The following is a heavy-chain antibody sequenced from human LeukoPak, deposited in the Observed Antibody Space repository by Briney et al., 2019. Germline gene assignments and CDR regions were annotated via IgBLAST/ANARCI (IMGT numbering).Heavy chain of an antibody. CDR3: ARDDYYYDSSGYSAGEDY. V-gene: IGHV3-21*01. CDR1: GGSISSYY. D-gene: IGHD3-22*01. Sequence: PSETLSLTCTVSGGSISSYYWSWIRQPPGKGLEWVSSISSSSSYIYYADSVKGRFNISRDNAKNSLYLQMNSLRAEDTAVYYCARDDYYYDSSGYSAGEDYWGQGTLVTVSS. J-gene: IGHJ4*02. CDR2: ISSSSSYI.